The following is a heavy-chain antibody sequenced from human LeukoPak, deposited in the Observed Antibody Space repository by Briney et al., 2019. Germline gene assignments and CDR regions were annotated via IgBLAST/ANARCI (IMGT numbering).Heavy chain of an antibody. V-gene: IGHV3-21*01. D-gene: IGHD3-16*02. CDR3: ARGYYDYVWGSYRPFDY. CDR2: ISGSSSDI. J-gene: IGHJ4*02. Sequence: GGSLRLSCAGSAFTFSSYSMNWVRQAPGKGLEWVSSISGSSSDIYYADSVKGRFTISRDNAKNSLYLQMNSLRAEDTAVYYCARGYYDYVWGSYRPFDYWGQGTLVTVSS. CDR1: AFTFSSYS.